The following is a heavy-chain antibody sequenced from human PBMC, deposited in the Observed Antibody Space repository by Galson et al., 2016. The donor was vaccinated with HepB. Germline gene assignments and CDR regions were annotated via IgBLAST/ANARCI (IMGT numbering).Heavy chain of an antibody. CDR1: GYPFTTYD. D-gene: IGHD3-10*01. Sequence: SVKVSCKASGYPFTTYDINWVRQATGQGPEWMGWMNPSSANTGYAQTFQGRVTMTRDTSISTAYMELSSLRSEDTAVYYCATWRKRGDKNDVFDTWGQGTIVTVSS. CDR3: ATWRKRGDKNDVFDT. J-gene: IGHJ3*02. CDR2: MNPSSANT. V-gene: IGHV1-8*01.